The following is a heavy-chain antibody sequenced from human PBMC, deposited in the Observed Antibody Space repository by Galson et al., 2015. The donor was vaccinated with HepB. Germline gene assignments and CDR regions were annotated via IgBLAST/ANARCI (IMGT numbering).Heavy chain of an antibody. D-gene: IGHD3-3*01. Sequence: SLRLSCAASGFTFSSYAMHWVRQAPGKGLEWVSGINGSGDDTYYADSVEGRFTISRDNSKNTFYLQMNSLRVGDTAVYYCAKDWSRNWTNWGRGTLVTVSS. J-gene: IGHJ4*02. CDR2: INGSGDDT. CDR3: AKDWSRNWTN. V-gene: IGHV3-23*01. CDR1: GFTFSSYA.